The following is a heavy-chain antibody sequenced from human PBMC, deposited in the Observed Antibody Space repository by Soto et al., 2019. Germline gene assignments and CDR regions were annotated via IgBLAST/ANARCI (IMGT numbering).Heavy chain of an antibody. J-gene: IGHJ4*02. D-gene: IGHD6-13*01. CDR1: GFTFSSSA. Sequence: GGSLRLSYAASGFTFSSSAMRWVRQAPGKGLEWVSDISCGGGKTYYADSVKGRFTVSRDNSKNTLYVQMNSLRGEDTAVYYCARNPNLSSSWYYFDYWGQGTLVTGYS. V-gene: IGHV3-23*01. CDR2: ISCGGGKT. CDR3: ARNPNLSSSWYYFDY.